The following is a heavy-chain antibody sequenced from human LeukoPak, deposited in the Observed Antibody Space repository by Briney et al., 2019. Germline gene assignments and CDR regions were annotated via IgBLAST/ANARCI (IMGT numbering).Heavy chain of an antibody. V-gene: IGHV4-39*07. Sequence: SETLSLTCTVSGDSISSSSSYWGWIRQPPGEGLEWIGVYHVGTTDYNPSLKSRVTISVDRSKNQMSLKLSSVTAADTAVYYCARCLGFLIGSSWYPDAFDIWGQGTMVTVSS. J-gene: IGHJ3*02. CDR1: GDSISSSSSY. CDR2: VYHVGTT. CDR3: ARCLGFLIGSSWYPDAFDI. D-gene: IGHD6-13*01.